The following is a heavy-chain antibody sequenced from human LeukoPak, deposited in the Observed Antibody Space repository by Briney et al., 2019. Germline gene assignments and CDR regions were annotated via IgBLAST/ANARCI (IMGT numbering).Heavy chain of an antibody. CDR2: ISGSGGST. D-gene: IGHD3-10*01. CDR1: GFTFSSYA. J-gene: IGHJ3*02. Sequence: GGSLRLSCAASGFTFSSYAMSWVRQAPGKGLEWVSAISGSGGSTYYADSVKGRFTISRDNSKNTLYLQMNSLRAEDTAVYYCAKDHSYYGSGSYAFDIWAKGQWSPSLQ. V-gene: IGHV3-23*01. CDR3: AKDHSYYGSGSYAFDI.